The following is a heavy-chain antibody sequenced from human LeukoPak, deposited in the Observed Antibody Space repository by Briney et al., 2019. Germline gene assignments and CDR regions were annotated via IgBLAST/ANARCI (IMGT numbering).Heavy chain of an antibody. D-gene: IGHD3-3*01. CDR1: GGTFSSYA. Sequence: SVKVSCKASGGTFSSYAISWVRQAPGQGLEWMGGIIPIFDTANYAQKFQGRVTITADESTSTAYMELSSLRSEDTAVYYCASRRTVYDFWSGYYKDAFDIWGQGTMVTVSS. CDR2: IIPIFDTA. CDR3: ASRRTVYDFWSGYYKDAFDI. V-gene: IGHV1-69*13. J-gene: IGHJ3*02.